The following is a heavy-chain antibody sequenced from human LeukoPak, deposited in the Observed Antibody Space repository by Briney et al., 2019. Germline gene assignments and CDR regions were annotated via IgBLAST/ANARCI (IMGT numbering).Heavy chain of an antibody. CDR1: GGSFSGYY. CDR3: ARATGDC. D-gene: IGHD7-27*01. J-gene: IGHJ4*02. Sequence: SETLSLTCALYGGSFSGYYWSGVRQPPGKGLEWIGDINHTGSPNYLVSLKSRVTISADTSNRQFYLKVRSVTAADTAVYYCARATGDCWGQGTLVTVSS. CDR2: INHTGSP. V-gene: IGHV4-34*01.